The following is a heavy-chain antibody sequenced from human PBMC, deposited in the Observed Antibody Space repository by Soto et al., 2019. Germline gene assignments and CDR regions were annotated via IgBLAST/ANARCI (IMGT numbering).Heavy chain of an antibody. CDR3: AGADGAGSALVGWFDP. CDR1: GYTFTSYG. Sequence: QVQLVPSGAEVKKPGASVKVSCKASGYTFTSYGISWVRQAPGQGLEWMGWMSAYNGNTNYARKLQGRVTMTTDTSTSAAEMALRSRRSDDTAVEYCAGADGAGSALVGWFDPWGQGTLVTVFS. CDR2: MSAYNGNT. V-gene: IGHV1-18*01. D-gene: IGHD3-10*01. J-gene: IGHJ5*02.